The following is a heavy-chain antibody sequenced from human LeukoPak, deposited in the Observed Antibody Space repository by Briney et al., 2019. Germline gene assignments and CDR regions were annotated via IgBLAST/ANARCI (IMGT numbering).Heavy chain of an antibody. CDR1: GGSISSYY. CDR3: ARERGSSWSLDY. V-gene: IGHV4-59*12. D-gene: IGHD6-13*01. CDR2: IYYSGST. J-gene: IGHJ4*02. Sequence: SETLSLTCTVSGGSISSYYWSWIRQPPGKGLEWIGYIYYSGSTNYNPSLKSRVTISVDTSKNQFSLKLSSVTAADTAVYYCARERGSSWSLDYWGQGTLVTVSS.